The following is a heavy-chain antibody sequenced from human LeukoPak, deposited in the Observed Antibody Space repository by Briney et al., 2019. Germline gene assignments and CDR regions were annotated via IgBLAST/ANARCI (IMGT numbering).Heavy chain of an antibody. V-gene: IGHV1-24*01. CDR3: ATFPGIAAAGSRNWFDP. D-gene: IGHD6-13*01. CDR2: FDPEDGET. Sequence: ASVKVSCKVSGYTLTELSMHWVRQAPGKGLEWMGGFDPEDGETIYAQKFRGRVTMTEDTSTDTAYMELSSLRSEDTAVYYCATFPGIAAAGSRNWFDPWGQGTLVTVSS. J-gene: IGHJ5*02. CDR1: GYTLTELS.